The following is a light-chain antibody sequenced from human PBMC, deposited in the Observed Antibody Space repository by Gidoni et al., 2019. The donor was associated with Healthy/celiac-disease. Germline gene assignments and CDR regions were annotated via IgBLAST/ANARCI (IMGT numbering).Light chain of an antibody. J-gene: IGLJ2*01. CDR3: SLYTSSSTLV. Sequence: QSPLAQPAAVSGSPGQTITISCSGTSGDVGGYNYGSWYQQHPGKSLNLMIYEVSNRPSGVSTRFSGSNSGNTSSLTTSGLPAEDEADYYCSLYTSSSTLVFGGGTKLTVL. CDR2: EVS. V-gene: IGLV2-14*01. CDR1: SGDVGGYNY.